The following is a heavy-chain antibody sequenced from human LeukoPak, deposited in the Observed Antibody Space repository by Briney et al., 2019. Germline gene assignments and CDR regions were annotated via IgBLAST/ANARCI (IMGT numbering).Heavy chain of an antibody. V-gene: IGHV3-23*01. CDR3: AKVSGIVVVVAATVDY. Sequence: GGSLRLSCAASGFTFDDYGMSWVRQAPGKGLEWVSAISGSGGSTYYADSVKGRFTISRDNSKNTLYLQMNSLRAEDTAVYYCAKVSGIVVVVAATVDYWGQGTLVTVSS. J-gene: IGHJ4*02. CDR1: GFTFDDYG. D-gene: IGHD2-15*01. CDR2: ISGSGGST.